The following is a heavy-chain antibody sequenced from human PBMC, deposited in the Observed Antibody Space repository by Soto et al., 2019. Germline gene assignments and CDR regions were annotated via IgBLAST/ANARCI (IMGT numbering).Heavy chain of an antibody. CDR2: ISGGGRTT. CDR3: AKCSSASCFKEGFDY. CDR1: GFTFSSYA. D-gene: IGHD2-2*01. J-gene: IGHJ4*02. Sequence: VGSLRLSCAASGFTFSSYAMSWVRQAPGKGLEWVSGISGGGRTTYYADSVKGRFTISRDNSKNTLFLQMNSLRAGDTAVYYCAKCSSASCFKEGFDYWGQGTLVTVSS. V-gene: IGHV3-23*01.